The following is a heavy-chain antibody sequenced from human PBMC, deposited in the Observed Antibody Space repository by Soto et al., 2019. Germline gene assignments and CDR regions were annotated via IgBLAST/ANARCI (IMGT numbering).Heavy chain of an antibody. Sequence: GGSLRLSCAASGFTFSNAWMNWVRQAPGKGLEWVGRIKSKTDGGTTDYAAPVKGRFTISRDDSKNTLYLQMNSLKTEDTAVYYCTTDPYYYDSSGYYSPVDYWGQGTLVTVSS. V-gene: IGHV3-15*07. CDR2: IKSKTDGGTT. CDR1: GFTFSNAW. D-gene: IGHD3-22*01. J-gene: IGHJ4*02. CDR3: TTDPYYYDSSGYYSPVDY.